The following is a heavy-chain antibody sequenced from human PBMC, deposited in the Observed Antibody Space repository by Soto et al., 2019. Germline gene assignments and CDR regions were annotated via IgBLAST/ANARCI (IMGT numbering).Heavy chain of an antibody. CDR1: GASFSGYY. J-gene: IGHJ6*02. Sequence: ETLSLTCTVYGASFSGYYWSWIRQPPGKGLEWIGEINHSGSTNYNPSLKSRVTISVDTSKNQFSLKLSSVTAADTAVYYCARGASSSSWYYYYYGMDVWGQGTTVTVYS. CDR2: INHSGST. V-gene: IGHV4-34*01. D-gene: IGHD6-6*01. CDR3: ARGASSSSWYYYYYGMDV.